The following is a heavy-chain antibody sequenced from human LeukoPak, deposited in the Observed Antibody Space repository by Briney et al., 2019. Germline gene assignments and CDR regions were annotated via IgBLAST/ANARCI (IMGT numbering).Heavy chain of an antibody. CDR2: IYYSGST. V-gene: IGHV4-39*01. Sequence: PSETLSLTCTISGGSISSSSYYWGWIRQPPGKGLEWIGSIYYSGSTYYNPSLKSRVTISVDTSKNQFSLKLSSVTAADTAVYYCARGDSSPLFDYWGQGTLVTVSS. CDR3: ARGDSSPLFDY. J-gene: IGHJ4*02. D-gene: IGHD6-13*01. CDR1: GGSISSSSYY.